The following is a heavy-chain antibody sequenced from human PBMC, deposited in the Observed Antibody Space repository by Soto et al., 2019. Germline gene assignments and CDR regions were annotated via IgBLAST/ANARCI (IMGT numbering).Heavy chain of an antibody. CDR1: GFTFSSYS. V-gene: IGHV3-33*08. D-gene: IGHD3-10*01. CDR2: ISYNSSNK. Sequence: GGSLRLSCAASGFTFSSYSMNWVRQAPGKGLEWVADISYNSSNKYYADSVKGRFTISRDNSKNTLYLQMNSLRAEDTAVYYCARDRRYYGSVFNDYWGQGTLVTVSS. J-gene: IGHJ4*02. CDR3: ARDRRYYGSVFNDY.